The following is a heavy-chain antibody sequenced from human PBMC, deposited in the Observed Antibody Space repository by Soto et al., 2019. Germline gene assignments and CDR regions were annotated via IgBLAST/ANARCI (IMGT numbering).Heavy chain of an antibody. CDR3: IRDVSNSSYYYGTGSEAYFHY. D-gene: IGHD3-10*01. CDR2: INPSGGST. CDR1: GYTFTSYY. J-gene: IGHJ4*02. V-gene: IGHV1-46*03. Sequence: QVQLVQSGAEVKKPGASVKVSCKASGYTFTSYYMHWVRQAPGQGLEWMGIINPSGGSTTYAQKFQGRVTLTRDTSTSTVYMELSSLRSEDTAVYHCIRDVSNSSYYYGTGSEAYFHYWGQGTLVTVSS.